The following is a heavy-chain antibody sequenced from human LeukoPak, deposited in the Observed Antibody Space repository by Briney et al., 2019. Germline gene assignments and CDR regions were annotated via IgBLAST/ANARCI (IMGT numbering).Heavy chain of an antibody. CDR3: ARDRLLWFGTDGGSWNYYMDV. J-gene: IGHJ6*03. V-gene: IGHV4-59*01. Sequence: KPSETLSLTCTVSGGSISSYYWSWIRQPPGKGLEWIGYIYYSGSTNYNPSLKSRVTISVDTSKNQFSLKLISVTAADTAVYYCARDRLLWFGTDGGSWNYYMDVWGKGTTITVSS. CDR1: GGSISSYY. CDR2: IYYSGST. D-gene: IGHD3-10*01.